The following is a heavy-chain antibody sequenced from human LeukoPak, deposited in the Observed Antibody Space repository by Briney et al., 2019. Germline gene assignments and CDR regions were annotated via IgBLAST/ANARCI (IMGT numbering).Heavy chain of an antibody. D-gene: IGHD4-17*01. Sequence: GGSLRLSCAASGFTFSNYWMSWVRQSPEKGLEWVANIKQDGSEKYYVDSVKGRFTISRDNSKNTLYLQMNSLRAEDTAVYYCAKQPTYGDYAPFDYWGQGTLVTVSS. J-gene: IGHJ4*02. CDR1: GFTFSNYW. CDR2: IKQDGSEK. CDR3: AKQPTYGDYAPFDY. V-gene: IGHV3-7*03.